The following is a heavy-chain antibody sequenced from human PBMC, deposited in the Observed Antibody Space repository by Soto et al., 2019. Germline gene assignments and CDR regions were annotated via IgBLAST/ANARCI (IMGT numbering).Heavy chain of an antibody. Sequence: QGQLVQAGDEVKKPGASVKVSCKAAGYTFNRYGLSWVRQAPGQGLEWMGGISGYKGNIKNAQKFQDRVTMTTDTSTSTAYMELRSLRSDDTAVYYCARHGASILNGMDVWGQGTTVTVSS. CDR3: ARHGASILNGMDV. V-gene: IGHV1-18*01. J-gene: IGHJ6*02. D-gene: IGHD4-17*01. CDR2: ISGYKGNI. CDR1: GYTFNRYG.